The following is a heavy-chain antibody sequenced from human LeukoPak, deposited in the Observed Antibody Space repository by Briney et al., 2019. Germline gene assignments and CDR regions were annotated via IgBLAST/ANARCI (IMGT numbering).Heavy chain of an antibody. CDR1: GFTASDHY. J-gene: IGHJ3*02. D-gene: IGHD1-26*01. V-gene: IGHV3-72*01. CDR2: SRNKANSYST. CDR3: VRVQSGGAFVI. Sequence: HPGRSLRLSCAASGFTASDHYMDWVRQTPGKGLEWVGRSRNKANSYSTDFAATVKGRFTISRDESKNSLFLQMNSLKTEDTAVYYCVRVQSGGAFVIWGQGTMVTVSS.